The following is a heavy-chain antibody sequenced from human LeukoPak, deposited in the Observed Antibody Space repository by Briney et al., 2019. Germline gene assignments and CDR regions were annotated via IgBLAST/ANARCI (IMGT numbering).Heavy chain of an antibody. Sequence: ASVKVSCKASGYTFTGYYMHWVRQAPGQGLEWMGWINPDNGGTNYAQKFQGRVTMTRDMSISTAYTELSRLRSHDTAVYYCARDPSNSGYDYLYYFDYWGQGTLVTVSS. V-gene: IGHV1-2*02. CDR1: GYTFTGYY. D-gene: IGHD5-12*01. J-gene: IGHJ4*02. CDR3: ARDPSNSGYDYLYYFDY. CDR2: INPDNGGT.